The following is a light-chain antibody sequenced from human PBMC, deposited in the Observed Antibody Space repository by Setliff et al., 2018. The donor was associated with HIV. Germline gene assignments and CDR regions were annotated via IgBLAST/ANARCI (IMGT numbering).Light chain of an antibody. V-gene: IGLV2-23*01. CDR1: SSDVGSYNL. CDR3: CSYAGSSTYV. Sequence: ALTQPASVSGSPRQSITISCTGTSSDVGSYNLVSWYQQHPGKAPKLMIYEGSKRPSGVSNRFSGSKSGNTASLTISGLQAEDEADYYCCSYAGSSTYVFGTGTKVTVL. CDR2: EGS. J-gene: IGLJ1*01.